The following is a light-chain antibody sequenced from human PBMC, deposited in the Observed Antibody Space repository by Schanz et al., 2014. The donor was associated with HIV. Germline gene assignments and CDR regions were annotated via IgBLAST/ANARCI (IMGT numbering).Light chain of an antibody. Sequence: QSVLTQPPSASGTPGQRVTISCSGSTSSIKTNTVNWFQQLPGTAPKLLIYNTYHRPSGVPDRFSGSESGTSASLAISGLQSEDEADYYCAGWDDSLNLWVFGGGTKLTVL. CDR1: TSSIKTNT. J-gene: IGLJ3*02. V-gene: IGLV1-44*01. CDR3: AGWDDSLNLWV. CDR2: NTY.